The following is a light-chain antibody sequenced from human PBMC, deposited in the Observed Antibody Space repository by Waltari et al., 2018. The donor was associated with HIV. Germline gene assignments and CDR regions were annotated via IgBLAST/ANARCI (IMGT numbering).Light chain of an antibody. CDR2: EVY. J-gene: IGLJ3*02. CDR3: CSYAGSRTHWV. CDR1: SSDVGSYNL. Sequence: QSALTQRASVSGSPGQSITLSCTGSSSDVGSYNLFSWYQHHPGKAPKLMIYEVYHRPSGVSNRFSGSKSGDTAFLTISGLQAEDEAAYYCCSYAGSRTHWVFGGGTKLTVL. V-gene: IGLV2-23*02.